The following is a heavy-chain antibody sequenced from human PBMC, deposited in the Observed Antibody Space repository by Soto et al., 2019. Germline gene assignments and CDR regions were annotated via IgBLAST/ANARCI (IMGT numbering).Heavy chain of an antibody. CDR3: ARGNNYDILTAKTYYYYYMDV. D-gene: IGHD3-9*01. CDR1: GFTVSSNY. CDR2: IYSGGST. Sequence: GESLKISCAASGFTVSSNYMSWVRQAPGKGLEWVSVIYSGGSTYYADSVKGRFTISRDNSKNTRYLQMNSLRAEDTAVYYCARGNNYDILTAKTYYYYYMDVWGKGTTVTVSS. J-gene: IGHJ6*03. V-gene: IGHV3-66*01.